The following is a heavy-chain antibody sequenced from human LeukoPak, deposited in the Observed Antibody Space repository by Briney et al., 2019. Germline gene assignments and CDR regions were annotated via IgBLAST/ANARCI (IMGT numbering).Heavy chain of an antibody. Sequence: PGPSLRPSCAASGFTFSSYGMHCVRQAPRKWLEWVAVIWYDGSNKYYADSVEGRFTISRDNSKNTLYLQMNSLRAEDTAVYYCAKEGYCSSTSCYTAPARYFQHWGQGTLVTVSS. CDR2: IWYDGSNK. V-gene: IGHV3-33*06. J-gene: IGHJ1*01. CDR1: GFTFSSYG. CDR3: AKEGYCSSTSCYTAPARYFQH. D-gene: IGHD2-2*02.